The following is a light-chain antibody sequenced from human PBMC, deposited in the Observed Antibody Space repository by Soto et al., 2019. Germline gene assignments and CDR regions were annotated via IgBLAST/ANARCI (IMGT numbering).Light chain of an antibody. J-gene: IGKJ2*01. V-gene: IGKV2-30*02. CDR1: QSLVHSNGNTY. CDR3: IQGTHWPYI. CDR2: HVS. Sequence: DVVMTQSPLSLPVTLGQPASISCRSSQSLVHSNGNTYLDWFQQRPGQSPRRLIYHVSNRDSGVPDRFSGSGSGTDFTLKISRVEAEDVGVYYCIQGTHWPYIFGQGTKLEIK.